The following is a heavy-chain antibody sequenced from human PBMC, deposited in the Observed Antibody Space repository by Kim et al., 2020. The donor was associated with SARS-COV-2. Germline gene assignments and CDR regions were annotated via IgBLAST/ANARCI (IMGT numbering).Heavy chain of an antibody. V-gene: IGHV3-23*01. D-gene: IGHD2-2*03. Sequence: GGSLRLSCAASGFTFSSYAMSWVRQAPGKGLEWVSAISGSGGSTYYADSVKGRFTISRDNSKNTLYLQMNSLRAEDTAVYYCAKQRGYCSSTSCYHMDYWGQGTLVTVSS. CDR3: AKQRGYCSSTSCYHMDY. CDR2: ISGSGGST. CDR1: GFTFSSYA. J-gene: IGHJ4*02.